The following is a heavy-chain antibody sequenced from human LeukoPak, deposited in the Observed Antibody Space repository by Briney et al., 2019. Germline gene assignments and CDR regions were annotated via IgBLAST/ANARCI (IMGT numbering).Heavy chain of an antibody. Sequence: GTLSLTCAVSGGSISSSNWWSRVRQAPGKGLEWVANIKQDGSEKYYVDSVKGRFTISRDNAKNSLYLQMNSLRAEDAAVYYCARAHYGDYWYYFDYWGQGTLVTVSS. CDR2: IKQDGSEK. CDR1: GGSISSSNW. J-gene: IGHJ4*02. D-gene: IGHD4-17*01. V-gene: IGHV3-7*03. CDR3: ARAHYGDYWYYFDY.